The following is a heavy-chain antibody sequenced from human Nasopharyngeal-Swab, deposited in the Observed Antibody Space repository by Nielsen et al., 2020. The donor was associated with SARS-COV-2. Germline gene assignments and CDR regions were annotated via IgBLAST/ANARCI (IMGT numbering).Heavy chain of an antibody. J-gene: IGHJ6*02. CDR3: ARDEGAIVVVVAAISYYYYYGMDV. CDR2: ISAYNGNI. V-gene: IGHV1-18*01. D-gene: IGHD2-15*01. Sequence: ASVKVSCKASGYTFTSYGISWVRQAPGQGLEWMGWISAYNGNINYAQKLQGRVTMTTDTSTSTAYMELRSLRSDDTAVYYCARDEGAIVVVVAAISYYYYYGMDVWGQGTTVTVSS. CDR1: GYTFTSYG.